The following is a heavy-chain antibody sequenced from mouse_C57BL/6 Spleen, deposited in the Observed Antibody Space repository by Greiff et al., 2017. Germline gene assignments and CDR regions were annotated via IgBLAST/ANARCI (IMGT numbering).Heavy chain of an antibody. CDR3: ARSDYGYDENAMGY. Sequence: QVQLQQSGAELVKPGASVKISCKASGYAFSSYWMNWVKQRPGKGLEWIGQIYPGDGDTNYNGKFKGKATLTADKSSSTAYMQLSSLTSEDSAVYFCARSDYGYDENAMGYWGQGASVTVSS. CDR1: GYAFSSYW. V-gene: IGHV1-80*01. J-gene: IGHJ4*01. D-gene: IGHD2-2*01. CDR2: IYPGDGDT.